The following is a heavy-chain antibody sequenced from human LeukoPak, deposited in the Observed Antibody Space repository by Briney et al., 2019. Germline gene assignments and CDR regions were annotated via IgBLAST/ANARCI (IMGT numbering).Heavy chain of an antibody. D-gene: IGHD6-13*01. CDR3: ARRRRLAAVGTDAFDI. CDR2: VYYSGST. V-gene: IGHV4-59*08. Sequence: PSETLSLTCTVSGGSISNDYWNWIRQPPGKGLEWIGFVYYSGSTNYNPSLESRVTISVDTSKTQFSLELRSVTAADTAVYYCARRRRLAAVGTDAFDIWGQGTVVTVSS. CDR1: GGSISNDY. J-gene: IGHJ3*02.